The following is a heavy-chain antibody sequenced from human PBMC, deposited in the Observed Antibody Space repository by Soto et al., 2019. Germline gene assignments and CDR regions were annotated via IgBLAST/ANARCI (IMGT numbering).Heavy chain of an antibody. Sequence: PGGSLRLSCAASVFTFSSFPMHWVRQAPGKGLEYVSAISSNGVNTYYADSVKGRFTISRDNSKNTLYLQMGSLRGEDMAVYYCTRGYSGYAAFDCWGPGTLVTVSS. D-gene: IGHD5-12*01. CDR3: TRGYSGYAAFDC. CDR2: ISSNGVNT. J-gene: IGHJ4*02. CDR1: VFTFSSFP. V-gene: IGHV3-64*02.